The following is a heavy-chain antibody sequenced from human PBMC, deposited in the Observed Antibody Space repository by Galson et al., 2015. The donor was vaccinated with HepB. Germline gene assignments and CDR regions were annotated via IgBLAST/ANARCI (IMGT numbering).Heavy chain of an antibody. CDR1: GFTFNDFY. Sequence: SLRLSCAGPGFTFNDFYMSWIPQAPGKGPEWISYISSDGFTKYYADSVRGRFTISRDNAKNSLYLQMNSLRVEDSAVYYCVRSAGWFDPWGQGTLVTVSS. D-gene: IGHD3-10*01. CDR3: VRSAGWFDP. J-gene: IGHJ5*02. CDR2: ISSDGFTK. V-gene: IGHV3-11*01.